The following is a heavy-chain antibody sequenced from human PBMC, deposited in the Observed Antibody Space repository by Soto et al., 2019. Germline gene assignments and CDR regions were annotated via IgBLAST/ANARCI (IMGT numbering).Heavy chain of an antibody. Sequence: QVQLVQSGAEVKKPGASVKVSCKASGYTFTTYGMSWVRHAPGQGLDWMGWISTYNGNTKYAERLQGRATMTTDTTTSTAYMEVRSLKSDDTAVYYCARGPSDYYDISGDYFLDYWGQGTLVTVSS. CDR3: ARGPSDYYDISGDYFLDY. CDR2: ISTYNGNT. V-gene: IGHV1-18*01. J-gene: IGHJ4*02. CDR1: GYTFTTYG. D-gene: IGHD3-22*01.